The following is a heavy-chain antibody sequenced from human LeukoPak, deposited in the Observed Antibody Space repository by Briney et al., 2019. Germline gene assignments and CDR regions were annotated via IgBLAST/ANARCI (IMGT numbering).Heavy chain of an antibody. V-gene: IGHV1-2*02. CDR2: INPNSGGT. Sequence: ASVKVFCKASGYTFTSYDINWVRQAPGQGLEWMGWINPNSGGTNYAQKFQGRVTMTRDTSISTAYMELSRLRSDDTAVYYCARERSDDFWSGTLGVWGKGTTVTVSS. D-gene: IGHD3-3*01. CDR3: ARERSDDFWSGTLGV. J-gene: IGHJ6*04. CDR1: GYTFTSYD.